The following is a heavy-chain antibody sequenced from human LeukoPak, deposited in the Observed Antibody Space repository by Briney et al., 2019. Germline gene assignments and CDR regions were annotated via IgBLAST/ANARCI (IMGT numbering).Heavy chain of an antibody. CDR1: GFTFSSYG. CDR2: IRYDGSNK. CDR3: AKNVGYYYDSSGYSNWFDP. J-gene: IGHJ5*02. Sequence: PGGSLRLSCAASGFTFSSYGMHWVRQAPGKGLEWVAFIRYDGSNKYYADSVKGRFTISIDNSKNTLYLQMNSQRAEDTAVYYCAKNVGYYYDSSGYSNWFDPWGQGTLVTVSS. D-gene: IGHD3-22*01. V-gene: IGHV3-30*02.